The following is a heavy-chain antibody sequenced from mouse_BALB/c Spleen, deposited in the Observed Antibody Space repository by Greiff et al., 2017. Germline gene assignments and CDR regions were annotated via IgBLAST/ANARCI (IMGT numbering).Heavy chain of an antibody. Sequence: QVQLKQSGPGLVQPSQSLSITCTVSGFSLTSYGVHWVRQSPGKGLEWLGVIWSGGSTDYNAAFISRLSISKDNSKSQVFFKMNSLQANDTAIYYCARTSIYYDYDGYYFDYWGQGTTLTVSS. CDR2: IWSGGST. D-gene: IGHD2-4*01. V-gene: IGHV2-2*02. CDR3: ARTSIYYDYDGYYFDY. J-gene: IGHJ2*01. CDR1: GFSLTSYG.